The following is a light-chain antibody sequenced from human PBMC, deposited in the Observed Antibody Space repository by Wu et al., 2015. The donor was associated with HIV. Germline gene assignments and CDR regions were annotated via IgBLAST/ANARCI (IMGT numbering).Light chain of an antibody. Sequence: DIQLTQSPSFLSASVGARVTITCRASQAIDTYLAWYQHKPGKAPQLLIYAASTLQSGVASTFSGSGSGREFTLMISRLQPEDVANYFCQQFKAFPHTFGPGTTVEI. J-gene: IGKJ1*01. CDR1: QAIDTY. CDR3: QQFKAFPHT. V-gene: IGKV1-9*01. CDR2: AAS.